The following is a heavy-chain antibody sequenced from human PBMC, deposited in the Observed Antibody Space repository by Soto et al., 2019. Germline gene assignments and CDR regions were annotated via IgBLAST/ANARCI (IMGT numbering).Heavy chain of an antibody. CDR1: GYTFTTYG. CDR2: ISAYNGNT. CDR3: ARFYASWSYPYDY. J-gene: IGHJ4*02. V-gene: IGHV1-18*01. Sequence: QVPLVQSGAEVKKPGASVEVSCKASGYTFTTYGISWVRQAPGQGLAWMGWISAYNGNTNYAQNLQRRVTMTTDRPTSTAYREPRSLRSDDTAVYYCARFYASWSYPYDYWGQGSLVTV. D-gene: IGHD3-10*01.